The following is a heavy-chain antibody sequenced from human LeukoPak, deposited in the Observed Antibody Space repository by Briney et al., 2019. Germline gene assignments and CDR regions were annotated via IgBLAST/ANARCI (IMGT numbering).Heavy chain of an antibody. CDR2: IYYSGST. J-gene: IGHJ4*02. D-gene: IGHD4-17*01. Sequence: GSLRLSCAASGFTFSSYWMSWVRQAPGKGLEWIGSIYYSGSTYYNASLKSRVTISVDTSKNQFSLNLSSLTAADTAVYYCARGEDATGDYRPTYFDSWGQGAPVTVSS. CDR3: ARGEDATGDYRPTYFDS. V-gene: IGHV4-39*07. CDR1: GFTFSSYW.